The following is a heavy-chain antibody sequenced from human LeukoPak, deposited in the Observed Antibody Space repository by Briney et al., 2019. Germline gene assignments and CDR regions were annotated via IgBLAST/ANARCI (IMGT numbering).Heavy chain of an antibody. Sequence: GGSLRLSCAASGFTFSTYWMHWVRQAPGKGPVWVSRINSDGSGITYADSVKGRFTISRDNAMNTLYLQMNSLRAEDTAVYYCAREEAPVEGDDAFDVWGRGTMVTVS. J-gene: IGHJ3*01. V-gene: IGHV3-74*01. CDR1: GFTFSTYW. CDR2: INSDGSGI. CDR3: AREEAPVEGDDAFDV. D-gene: IGHD3-16*01.